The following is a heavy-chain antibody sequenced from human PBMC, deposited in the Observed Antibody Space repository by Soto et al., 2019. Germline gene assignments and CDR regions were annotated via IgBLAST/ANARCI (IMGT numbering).Heavy chain of an antibody. D-gene: IGHD3-22*01. V-gene: IGHV1-58*01. CDR3: AAGGDSSGYYSAFDY. CDR2: IVVGSGNT. CDR1: GFTFTSSA. J-gene: IGHJ4*02. Sequence: SVKVSCKASGFTFTSSAVQWVRQARGQRLEWIGWIVVGSGNTNYAQKFQERVTITRDMSTSTAYMELSSLRSEDTAVYYCAAGGDSSGYYSAFDYWGQGTLVTVSS.